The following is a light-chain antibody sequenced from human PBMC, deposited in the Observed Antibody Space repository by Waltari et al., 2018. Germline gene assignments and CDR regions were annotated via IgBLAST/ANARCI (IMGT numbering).Light chain of an antibody. CDR1: SSDVGGYNC. J-gene: IGLJ2*01. V-gene: IGLV2-14*03. CDR2: DVS. CDR3: SSKTSSSTVV. Sequence: QSALTQPASVSGSPGQSITISCTGTSSDVGGYNCVFWYQPHPGKAPKLLVFDVSIRPSATSSRFSGSKSGNTASLTIAGLQAGGEADYYCSSKTSSSTVVFGGGTKLTVL.